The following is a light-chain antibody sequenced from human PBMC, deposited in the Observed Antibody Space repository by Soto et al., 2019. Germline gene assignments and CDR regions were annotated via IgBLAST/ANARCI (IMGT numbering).Light chain of an antibody. V-gene: IGKV3-20*01. J-gene: IGKJ1*01. CDR1: QSVSSSY. Sequence: EIVLTQSPGTLSLSPGERATLSCRASQSVSSSYLAWYQQKPGQAPRLLIHGASSRATGIPDRFRGSGSGTDFTLTISRLEPEDFAVYYCQQYGSSLKTFGQGTKVEIK. CDR3: QQYGSSLKT. CDR2: GAS.